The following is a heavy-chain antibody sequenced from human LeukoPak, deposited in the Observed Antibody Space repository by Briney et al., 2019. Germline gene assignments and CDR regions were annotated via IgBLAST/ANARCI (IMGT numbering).Heavy chain of an antibody. CDR2: INPNSGGT. D-gene: IGHD1-26*01. Sequence: ASVKVSCKASGYTFTGYYMHWVRQAPGQGLEWMGWINPNSGGTNYAQKFQGRVTMTWDTSISTAYMELSRLRSDNTAVYYCARLAGATMDSGWFDPWGQGTLVTVSS. CDR3: ARLAGATMDSGWFDP. J-gene: IGHJ5*02. CDR1: GYTFTGYY. V-gene: IGHV1-2*02.